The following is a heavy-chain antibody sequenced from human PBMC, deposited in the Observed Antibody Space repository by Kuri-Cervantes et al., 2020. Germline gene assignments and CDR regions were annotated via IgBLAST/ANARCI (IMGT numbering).Heavy chain of an antibody. J-gene: IGHJ5*02. CDR2: INHSGST. D-gene: IGHD3-22*01. V-gene: IGHV4-34*01. CDR3: ARDGVDYYDSSGYWWFDP. Sequence: SETLSLTCAVYGGSFSGYYWSWIRQPPGKGLEWIGEINHSGSTNYNPSLKSRVTISVDTSKNQFSLKLSSVTAADTAVYYCARDGVDYYDSSGYWWFDPWGQGTLVTVSS. CDR1: GGSFSGYY.